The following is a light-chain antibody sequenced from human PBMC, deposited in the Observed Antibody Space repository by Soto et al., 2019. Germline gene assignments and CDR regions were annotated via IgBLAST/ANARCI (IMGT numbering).Light chain of an antibody. V-gene: IGKV3D-20*02. CDR2: YAS. J-gene: IGKJ5*01. CDR3: QQRSNWPPIT. CDR1: QSVSSSY. Sequence: EFVLTQSPGTLSLSPGERATLSCRASQSVSSSYLAWYQQKPGQAPRLLIYYASNRAAGIPARFSGSGSGTDFTLTISSLEPEDFAVYYCQQRSNWPPITFGQGTRLEIK.